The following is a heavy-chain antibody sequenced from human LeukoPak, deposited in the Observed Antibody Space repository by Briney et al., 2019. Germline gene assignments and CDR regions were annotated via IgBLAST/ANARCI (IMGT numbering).Heavy chain of an antibody. D-gene: IGHD3-22*01. J-gene: IGHJ4*02. V-gene: IGHV4-39*01. Sequence: SETLSLTCTVSGGSISSSNYYWGWIRQPPGKGLEWIGNIYYSGSTFYNPSLKSRVTISVDTSKNQFSLNLSSVTAADTAMFYCARLMGSGYYPFDYWGQGTLVTVSS. CDR1: GGSISSSNYY. CDR2: IYYSGST. CDR3: ARLMGSGYYPFDY.